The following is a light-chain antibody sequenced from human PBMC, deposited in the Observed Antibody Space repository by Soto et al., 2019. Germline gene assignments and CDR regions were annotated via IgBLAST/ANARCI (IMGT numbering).Light chain of an antibody. CDR1: QGISSA. CDR3: QQYNSFAWT. Sequence: AIQFTQSPSSLSASVGDRVTITCLASQGISSALAWYHQKPGMAPKLLISDAYTLESGVPSRFSGSGSGPEFTLTISSLQPDDFGTYYCQQYNSFAWTFGQGTKVDI. CDR2: DAY. J-gene: IGKJ1*01. V-gene: IGKV1-13*02.